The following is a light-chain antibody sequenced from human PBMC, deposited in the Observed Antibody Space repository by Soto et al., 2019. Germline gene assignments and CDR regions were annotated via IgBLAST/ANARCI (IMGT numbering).Light chain of an antibody. J-gene: IGKJ1*01. Sequence: LSQSPATLSLSPGERATLSCRASQSVSSYLAWYQQKPGQAPRLLIYDASNRATGIPARFSGSGSGTDFTLTINSLQPDDFATYYCQQYKSYWTFGQGTKVDIK. CDR2: DAS. CDR1: QSVSSY. V-gene: IGKV3-11*01. CDR3: QQYKSYWT.